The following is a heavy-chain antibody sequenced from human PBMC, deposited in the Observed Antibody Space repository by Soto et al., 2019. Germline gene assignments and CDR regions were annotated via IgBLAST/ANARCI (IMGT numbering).Heavy chain of an antibody. D-gene: IGHD6-19*01. CDR1: GYTFTSYG. CDR3: ARDLVYSSGSLDY. J-gene: IGHJ4*02. Sequence: GASVKVSCKASGYTFTSYGISWVRQAPGQGLEWMGWISAYNGNTNYAQKLQGRVTMTRDTSTSTAYMELSSLRSEDTAVYYCARDLVYSSGSLDYWGQGTLVTGSS. CDR2: ISAYNGNT. V-gene: IGHV1-18*01.